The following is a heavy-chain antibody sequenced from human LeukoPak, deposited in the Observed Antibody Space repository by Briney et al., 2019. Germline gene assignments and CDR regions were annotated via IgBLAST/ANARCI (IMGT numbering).Heavy chain of an antibody. CDR3: AKGTNKWDGYKGNYDP. J-gene: IGHJ5*02. D-gene: IGHD1-1*01. CDR2: ISEDGRT. Sequence: GGSLRLSCEASGFTLSSYVMIWVRRAPGRGLQWVSVISEDGRTYYADSVKGRFTISRDNAKNTLNLQMNSLRAEDTAVYYCAKGTNKWDGYKGNYDPWGQGTLVTV. CDR1: GFTLSSYV. V-gene: IGHV3-23*01.